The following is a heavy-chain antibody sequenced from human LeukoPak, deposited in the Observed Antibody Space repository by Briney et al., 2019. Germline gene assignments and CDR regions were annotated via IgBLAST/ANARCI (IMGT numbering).Heavy chain of an antibody. CDR3: ARGVLLWFGARGKAGYYFDY. Sequence: SETLSLTCAVYGGSFSGYYWSWIRQPPGKGLEWIGEINHSGSTNYNPSLKSRVTISVDTSKNQFSLKLSSVTAADTAVYYCARGVLLWFGARGKAGYYFDYWGQGTLVTVSS. D-gene: IGHD3-10*01. CDR2: INHSGST. J-gene: IGHJ4*02. V-gene: IGHV4-34*01. CDR1: GGSFSGYY.